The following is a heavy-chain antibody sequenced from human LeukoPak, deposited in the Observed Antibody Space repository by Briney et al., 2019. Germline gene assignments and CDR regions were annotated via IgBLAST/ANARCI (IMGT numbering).Heavy chain of an antibody. D-gene: IGHD6-19*01. CDR1: GYSFTSYW. V-gene: IGHV5-51*01. Sequence: GESLKISCKGSGYSFTSYWIGWVRQMPGKGPEWMGIIYPGDSDTRYSPSFQGQVTISADKSISTAYLQWSSLKASDTAMYYCARRSYSSGWYGWFDPWGQGTLVTVSS. CDR3: ARRSYSSGWYGWFDP. CDR2: IYPGDSDT. J-gene: IGHJ5*02.